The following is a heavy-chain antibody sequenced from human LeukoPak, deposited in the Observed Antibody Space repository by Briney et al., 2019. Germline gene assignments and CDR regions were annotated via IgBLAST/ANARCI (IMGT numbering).Heavy chain of an antibody. J-gene: IGHJ4*02. CDR1: GFTFSSYW. D-gene: IGHD2-2*01. CDR2: IDTDGGDT. V-gene: IGHV3-74*01. CDR3: VRDGYPAAREFDY. Sequence: GGSLRLSCGASGFTFSSYWMHWVRQVPGKGLVWVSRIDTDGGDTRYADSVKGRFTISRDNAKNTLYLQMNSLRAEDTAVYYCVRDGYPAAREFDYWGQGVLVTVSA.